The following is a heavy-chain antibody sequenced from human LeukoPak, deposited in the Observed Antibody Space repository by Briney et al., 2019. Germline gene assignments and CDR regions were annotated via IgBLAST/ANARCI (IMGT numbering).Heavy chain of an antibody. J-gene: IGHJ5*02. D-gene: IGHD4-17*01. CDR2: INHSGST. CDR1: GGSFSGYY. CDR3: AADYGDYVGWFDP. Sequence: SETLSLTCAVYGGSFSGYYWSWIRQPPGKGLEWIGEINHSGSTNYNPSLKSRVTISVDTSKNQFSLKLSSVTAADTAVYYCAADYGDYVGWFDPWGQGTLVTVSS. V-gene: IGHV4-34*01.